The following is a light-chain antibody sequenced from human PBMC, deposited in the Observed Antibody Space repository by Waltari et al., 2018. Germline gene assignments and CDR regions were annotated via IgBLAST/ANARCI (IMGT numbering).Light chain of an antibody. V-gene: IGLV1-51*02. CDR3: GTWDSSLSGAV. CDR2: EDS. Sequence: QSVLTQPPSVSAAPGQRVTISCSGGSPNIGNNYVSCYRQFPGTAPKLLIYEDSERPSGIPGRFSGSKSGTSATLDITGLQAGDEADYYCGTWDSSLSGAVFGGGTHLTVL. J-gene: IGLJ7*01. CDR1: SPNIGNNY.